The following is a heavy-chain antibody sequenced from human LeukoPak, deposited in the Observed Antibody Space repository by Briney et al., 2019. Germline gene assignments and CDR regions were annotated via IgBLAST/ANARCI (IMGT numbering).Heavy chain of an antibody. V-gene: IGHV4-34*01. CDR2: INHSGST. CDR3: ARGVYIAAARYGY. D-gene: IGHD6-13*01. Sequence: SETLSLTCAVYGGSFSGYYWSWIRQPPGKGLEWIGEINHSGSTNYNPSLKSRVTISVDTSKNQFSLKLSSVTAADTAVYYCARGVYIAAARYGYWGQGTLVTVSS. CDR1: GGSFSGYY. J-gene: IGHJ4*02.